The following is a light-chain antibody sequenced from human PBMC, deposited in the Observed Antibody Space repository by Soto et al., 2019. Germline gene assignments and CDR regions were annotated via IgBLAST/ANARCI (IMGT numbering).Light chain of an antibody. CDR1: RLGNKY. Sequence: SYELTQPPSVSVSPGQTASITCSGDRLGNKYACWYQQKAGQSPVLVIYQDVKRPSGIPERFSGSNSGNTATLTISETQAMDEADYYCQAWDSSSVVFGAGTKLTVL. V-gene: IGLV3-1*01. CDR3: QAWDSSSVV. J-gene: IGLJ2*01. CDR2: QDV.